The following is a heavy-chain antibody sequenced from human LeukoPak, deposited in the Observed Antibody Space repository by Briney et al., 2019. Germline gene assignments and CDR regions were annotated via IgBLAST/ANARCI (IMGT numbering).Heavy chain of an antibody. CDR1: GDSFTSYW. V-gene: IGHV5-51*01. D-gene: IGHD3-22*01. CDR3: ARHAYDSSGYYLY. Sequence: GESLKISCKDSGDSFTSYWIGWLRQMPGKGLEWMGIIFPRDSDTIYSPSFQGQVTISADKSISTAYLQWSSLKASDTAMYYCARHAYDSSGYYLYWGQGTLVTVSS. CDR2: IFPRDSDT. J-gene: IGHJ4*02.